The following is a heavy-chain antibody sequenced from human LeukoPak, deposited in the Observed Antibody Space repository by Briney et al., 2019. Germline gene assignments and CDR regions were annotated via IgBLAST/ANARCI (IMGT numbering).Heavy chain of an antibody. Sequence: GGSLRLSCAASGFTYNDHYMTWLRQAPGEGLEWVSYISSGGSSTYYADSVKGRFTISRDNAKKSLYLQMNSLRAEDTAVYYCARDQYSSTNYGVFDHWGQGTLVTVSS. CDR1: GFTYNDHY. CDR2: ISSGGSST. J-gene: IGHJ4*02. V-gene: IGHV3-11*01. D-gene: IGHD6-13*01. CDR3: ARDQYSSTNYGVFDH.